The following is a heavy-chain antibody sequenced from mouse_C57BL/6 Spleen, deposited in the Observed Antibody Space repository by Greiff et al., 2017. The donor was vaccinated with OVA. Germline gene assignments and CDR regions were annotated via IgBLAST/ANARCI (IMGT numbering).Heavy chain of an antibody. Sequence: QVQLQQSGAELVRPGASVTLSCKASGYTFTDYEMHWVKQTPVHGLEWIGAIDPETGGTAYNQKFKGKAILTADKSSSTAYMELRSLTSEDSAVYYCTRDGSSYIAYWGQGTLVTVSA. D-gene: IGHD1-1*01. CDR1: GYTFTDYE. CDR3: TRDGSSYIAY. V-gene: IGHV1-15*01. J-gene: IGHJ3*01. CDR2: IDPETGGT.